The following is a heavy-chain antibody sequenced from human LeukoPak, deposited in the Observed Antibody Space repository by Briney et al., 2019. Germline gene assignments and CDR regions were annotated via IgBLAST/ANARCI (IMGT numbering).Heavy chain of an antibody. Sequence: GGSLRLSCAASGFTFDSYSMSWVRQAPGKELEWVSYITSSSTTIYYPDSVKGRFTISRDNAKNSLYLQMNSLRAEDTAVYYCARPLRESGYFYFDYWGQGTLVTVSS. D-gene: IGHD3-3*01. J-gene: IGHJ4*02. CDR2: ITSSSTTI. V-gene: IGHV3-48*04. CDR1: GFTFDSYS. CDR3: ARPLRESGYFYFDY.